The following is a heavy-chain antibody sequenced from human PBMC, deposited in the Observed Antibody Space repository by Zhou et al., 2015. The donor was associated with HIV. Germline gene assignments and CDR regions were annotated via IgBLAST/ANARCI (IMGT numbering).Heavy chain of an antibody. V-gene: IGHV3-9*01. CDR2: ISWNSGSI. Sequence: VQLVESGGGLVQPGRSLRLSCAASGFTFDDYAMHWVRQAPGKGLEWVSGISWNSGSIGYADSVKGRFTISRDNAKNSLYLQMNSLRAEDTALYYCAKDRSVYYYGSGSYSFDYWGQGTLVTVSS. J-gene: IGHJ4*02. CDR1: GFTFDDYA. D-gene: IGHD3-10*01. CDR3: AKDRSVYYYGSGSYSFDY.